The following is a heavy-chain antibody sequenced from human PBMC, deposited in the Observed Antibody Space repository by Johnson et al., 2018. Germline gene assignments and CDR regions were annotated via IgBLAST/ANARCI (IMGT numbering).Heavy chain of an antibody. J-gene: IGHJ6*04. CDR2: IWPGDSDT. D-gene: IGHD1-26*01. CDR1: GYSFTNYW. V-gene: IGHV5-51*01. CDR3: AKQRERGTSYMDV. Sequence: QLVESGAEVKKPGESLKISCKGSGYSFTNYWIGWVRQMPGEGLEWMGIIWPGDSDTKYSPSFQGQVTISADRSISTVYLQWSSLTASDTAMYYCAKQRERGTSYMDVWGKGTTVTVSS.